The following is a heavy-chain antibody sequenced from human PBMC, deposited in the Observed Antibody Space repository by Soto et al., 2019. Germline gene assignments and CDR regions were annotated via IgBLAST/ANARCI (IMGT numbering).Heavy chain of an antibody. Sequence: EVQLVESEGGLVQRGGALRLYCAASGFTFNYYWMHWVRQAPGQGLMWVAHIQNDGSRTTYADSVKGRFTISRDNAKNRMYLQMNSLRAADTAVYYCARGNLGGFDLWGQGTTVTVSS. V-gene: IGHV3-74*01. CDR1: GFTFNYYW. CDR2: IQNDGSRT. CDR3: ARGNLGGFDL. D-gene: IGHD4-4*01. J-gene: IGHJ3*01.